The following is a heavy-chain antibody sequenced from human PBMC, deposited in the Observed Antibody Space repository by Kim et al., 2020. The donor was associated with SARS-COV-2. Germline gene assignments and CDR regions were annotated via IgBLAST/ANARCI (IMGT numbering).Heavy chain of an antibody. D-gene: IGHD5-12*01. V-gene: IGHV3-20*01. CDR3: ARGRLTNWYFDL. Sequence: GGSLRLSCAASGFTFDDYGMSWVRQAPGKGLEWVSGINWNGGSTGYADSVKGRFTISRDNAKNSLYLQMNSLRAEDTALYHCARGRLTNWYFDLWGRGTLVTVSS. CDR2: INWNGGST. CDR1: GFTFDDYG. J-gene: IGHJ2*01.